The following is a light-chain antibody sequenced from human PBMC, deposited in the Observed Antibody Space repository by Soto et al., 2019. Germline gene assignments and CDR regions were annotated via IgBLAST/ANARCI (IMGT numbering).Light chain of an antibody. J-gene: IGKJ1*01. CDR3: QQYADYSS. CDR2: KAT. Sequence: DIQMTQSTSTLPASVGDRVTVAYRASQSIGSWLAWYQQKPGHAPKLLIYKATTLESGVPSRFSGSASGTEFTLTIASLQPDDFATYYCQQYADYSSFGQGTRVE. CDR1: QSIGSW. V-gene: IGKV1-5*03.